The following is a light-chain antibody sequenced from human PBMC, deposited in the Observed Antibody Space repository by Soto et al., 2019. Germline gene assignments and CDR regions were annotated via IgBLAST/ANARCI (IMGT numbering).Light chain of an antibody. J-gene: IGKJ5*01. CDR2: EAS. V-gene: IGKV1D-12*01. CDR3: QQANSFPIT. Sequence: DIQRTQAPSSLSASLGDRVTITCRASQGITNRLAWYQQKPGKAPKLLIYEASSLQSGVPSRISGSGSGTDFTLTISSLQPEDFATYYCQQANSFPITFGQGTRLEI. CDR1: QGITNR.